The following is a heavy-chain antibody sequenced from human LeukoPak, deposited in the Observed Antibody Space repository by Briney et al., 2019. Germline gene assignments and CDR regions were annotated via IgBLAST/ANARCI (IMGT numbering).Heavy chain of an antibody. J-gene: IGHJ4*02. D-gene: IGHD3-3*01. CDR2: IIPIFGTA. CDR3: ARDEGGVVNDY. Sequence: APVKVSCKASGGTFSSYAISWVRQAPGQGLKWMGGIIPIFGTANYAQKFQGRVTITADESTSTAYMELSSLRSEDTAVYYCARDEGGVVNDYWGQGTLVTVSS. V-gene: IGHV1-69*13. CDR1: GGTFSSYA.